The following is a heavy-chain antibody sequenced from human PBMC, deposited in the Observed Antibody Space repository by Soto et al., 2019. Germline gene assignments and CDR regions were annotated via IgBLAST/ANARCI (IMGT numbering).Heavy chain of an antibody. J-gene: IGHJ4*02. D-gene: IGHD4-17*01. CDR1: GFTFSSYA. CDR3: VRKVDYGRIRHFDY. CDR2: ISGSGGST. V-gene: IGHV3-23*01. Sequence: GGSLRLSCAASGFTFSSYAMSWVRQAPGKGLEWVSAISGSGGSTYYGDSVKGRFTISRDNSKNTLYLQMNSLRAEDTAVYYCVRKVDYGRIRHFDYWGQGTLVTVSS.